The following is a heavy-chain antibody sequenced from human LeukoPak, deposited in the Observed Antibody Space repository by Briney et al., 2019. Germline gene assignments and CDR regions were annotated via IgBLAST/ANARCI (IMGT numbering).Heavy chain of an antibody. Sequence: GGSLRLSCAASGVTFSSYWMNWARQAPGKGLEWVASINHNGNVNYYVDSVKGRFTISRDNAKNSLYLQMSNLRAEDTAVYFCARGGGLDVWGPGATVTVSS. CDR3: ARGGGLDV. D-gene: IGHD3-16*01. V-gene: IGHV3-7*03. J-gene: IGHJ6*02. CDR2: INHNGNVN. CDR1: GVTFSSYW.